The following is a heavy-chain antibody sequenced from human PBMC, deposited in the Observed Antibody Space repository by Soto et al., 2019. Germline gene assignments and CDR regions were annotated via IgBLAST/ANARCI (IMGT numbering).Heavy chain of an antibody. CDR1: GFSLSNSGVG. Sequence: QITLKESGPSPVKPTQTLTVTCTFSGFSLSNSGVGVAWIRHPPGKALEWLALIYGDNDKRYSPSLKTRLTINNDTSKNQVVLTMTNIDPVDTATYSCANCTLHDSGDYAPGTSHGFDSWGQGTLVTVSS. V-gene: IGHV2-5*02. J-gene: IGHJ4*02. CDR3: ANCTLHDSGDYAPGTSHGFDS. D-gene: IGHD4-17*01. CDR2: IYGDNDK.